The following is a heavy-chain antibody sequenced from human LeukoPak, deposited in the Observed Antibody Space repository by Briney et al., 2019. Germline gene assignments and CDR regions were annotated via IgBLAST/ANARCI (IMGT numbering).Heavy chain of an antibody. CDR1: GGSIKSYY. J-gene: IGHJ5*02. CDR2: IYYSGST. Sequence: SETLSLTCTVFGGSIKSYYWSWIRQPPGKGLEWIGYIYYSGSTNYNPSLKSRVTISVDASKNQFSLKLSSVTAADTAVYYCARVRQFSFDPWGQGTLVTVSS. D-gene: IGHD1-1*01. V-gene: IGHV4-59*01. CDR3: ARVRQFSFDP.